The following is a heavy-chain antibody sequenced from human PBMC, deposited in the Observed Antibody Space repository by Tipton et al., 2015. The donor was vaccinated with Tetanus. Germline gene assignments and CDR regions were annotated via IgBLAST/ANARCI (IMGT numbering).Heavy chain of an antibody. D-gene: IGHD2-2*01. CDR2: IYYSGNT. J-gene: IGHJ4*02. CDR3: ARQCVVPAAENDYGDNAFDS. Sequence: TLSLTCTVSGGSISSSTYYWGWIRQPPGKGLEWIGSIYYSGNTYYNPPLKSRVTISVDTSKNQFSLKLSSVTAADTAVYYCARQCVVPAAENDYGDNAFDSWGQGTLVSVSS. CDR1: GGSISSSTYY. V-gene: IGHV4-39*01.